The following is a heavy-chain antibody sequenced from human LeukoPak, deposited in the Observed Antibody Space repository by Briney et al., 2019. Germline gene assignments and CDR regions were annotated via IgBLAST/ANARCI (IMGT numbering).Heavy chain of an antibody. V-gene: IGHV3-74*01. CDR3: ARAGYYRFDY. CDR1: GFTFSTSW. CDR2: INSDGTTI. Sequence: PGGSLRLSCAASGFTFSTSWMHWVRQAPGKGLVWVSRINSDGTTIDYADSVKGRFTISRDNAKNTLYLQMNSLGDEDTAVYYCARAGYYRFDYWGQGTLVTVSS. J-gene: IGHJ4*02. D-gene: IGHD2/OR15-2a*01.